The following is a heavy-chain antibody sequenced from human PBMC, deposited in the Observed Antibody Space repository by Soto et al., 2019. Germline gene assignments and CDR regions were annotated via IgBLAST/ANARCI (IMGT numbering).Heavy chain of an antibody. Sequence: QITLKESGPTLVKPTQTLTLTCTFSGFSLSTSGVGVGWIRQPPGKALEWLALIYWDDTQRYSPSLKSRLTITMDTPKTPVVLTMTTMDPVDTATYYCAHRRIVGTSNWFDPWGQGTLVTVSS. CDR3: AHRRIVGTSNWFDP. CDR1: GFSLSTSGVG. J-gene: IGHJ5*02. D-gene: IGHD1-26*01. V-gene: IGHV2-5*02. CDR2: IYWDDTQ.